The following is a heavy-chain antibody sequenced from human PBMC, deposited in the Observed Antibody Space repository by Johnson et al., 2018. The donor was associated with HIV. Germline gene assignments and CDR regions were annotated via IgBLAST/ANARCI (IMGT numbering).Heavy chain of an antibody. CDR2: ISSSGTTV. CDR3: ARDRGYWDGLDI. J-gene: IGHJ3*02. CDR1: GFTFSDYY. Sequence: QVLLVESGGGVVQPGRSLRLSCAASGFTFSDYYMSWIRQAPGKGLEWVSYISSSGTTVYYADSVKGRFSISRDNAKHSLYLQMNSLRAEDTAVYYCARDRGYWDGLDIWGQGTVVTVSS. V-gene: IGHV3-11*04. D-gene: IGHD3-22*01.